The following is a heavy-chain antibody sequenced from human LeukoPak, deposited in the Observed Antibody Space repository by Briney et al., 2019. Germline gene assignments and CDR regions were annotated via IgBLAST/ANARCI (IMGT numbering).Heavy chain of an antibody. CDR1: GYTFTSYG. J-gene: IGHJ3*02. D-gene: IGHD3-22*01. Sequence: ASVKVSCKASGYTFTSYGISWVRQAPGQGLEWMGWISAYNGNTNYAQKLQGRVTMTTDTSTSTAYMELRSLRSDDTAVYYCARDNYYDSSGYYYPRGAIDIWGQGTMVTISS. V-gene: IGHV1-18*01. CDR2: ISAYNGNT. CDR3: ARDNYYDSSGYYYPRGAIDI.